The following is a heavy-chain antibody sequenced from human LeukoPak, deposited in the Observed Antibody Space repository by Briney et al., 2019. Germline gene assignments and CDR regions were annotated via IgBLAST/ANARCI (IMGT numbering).Heavy chain of an antibody. CDR3: AKVGYSSGRTNY. CDR1: GFTFSSYA. D-gene: IGHD6-19*01. J-gene: IGHJ4*02. CDR2: ISGSGGST. V-gene: IGHV3-23*01. Sequence: GGSLRLSCAASGFTFSSYAMSWVRQAPGKGLEWVSAISGSGGSTYYADSVKGRFTIPRDNSKNTLYLQMNSLRAEDTAVYYCAKVGYSSGRTNYWGQGTLVTVSS.